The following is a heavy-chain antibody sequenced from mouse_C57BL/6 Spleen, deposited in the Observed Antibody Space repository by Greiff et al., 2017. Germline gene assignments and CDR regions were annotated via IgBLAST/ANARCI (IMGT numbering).Heavy chain of an antibody. CDR3: ARSWGRIFFDY. CDR2: INHDGSST. J-gene: IGHJ2*01. D-gene: IGHD4-1*01. V-gene: IGHV5-16*01. CDR1: GFTFSDYY. Sequence: EVQGVASEGGLVQPGSSMKLSCTASGFTFSDYYMAWVRQVPEKGLEWVANINHDGSSTYYLDSLKSRFIISRDNAKNILYLQMSSLKSEDTATYYCARSWGRIFFDYWGQGTTLTVSS.